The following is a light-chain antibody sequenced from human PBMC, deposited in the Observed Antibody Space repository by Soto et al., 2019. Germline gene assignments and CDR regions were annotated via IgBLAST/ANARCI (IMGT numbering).Light chain of an antibody. V-gene: IGKV3-20*01. J-gene: IGKJ1*01. CDR1: QSVSSNY. Sequence: SVLTQSPGTLSLSPWERATLSCRASQSVSSNYLAWYQQKPGQAPRLLIYDASSRATGIPDRFSGSGSGTDFTLTIRRLEPEDFAVYYCQQYGSSYPWTFGQGTKVDIK. CDR3: QQYGSSYPWT. CDR2: DAS.